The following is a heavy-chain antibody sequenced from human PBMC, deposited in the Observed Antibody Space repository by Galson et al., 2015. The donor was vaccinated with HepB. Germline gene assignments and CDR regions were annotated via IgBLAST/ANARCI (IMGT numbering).Heavy chain of an antibody. Sequence: SVKVSCKASGYTFTSYDINWVRQATGQGLEWMGWMNPNSGNTGYAQKFQGRVTMTRNTSISTAYMELSSLRSEDTAVYYCARGPWDGQNYYYYYMDVWGKGTTVTVSS. D-gene: IGHD1-26*01. CDR2: MNPNSGNT. CDR1: GYTFTSYD. CDR3: ARGPWDGQNYYYYYMDV. J-gene: IGHJ6*03. V-gene: IGHV1-8*01.